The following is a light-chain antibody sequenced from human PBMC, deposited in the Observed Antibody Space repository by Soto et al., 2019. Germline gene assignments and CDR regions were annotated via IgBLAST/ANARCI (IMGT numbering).Light chain of an antibody. CDR2: EVT. V-gene: IGLV2-14*01. CDR1: SSDVGGYDY. Sequence: QSVLTQPASVSGSPGQSITISCTGTSSDVGGYDYVSWYQQHPGTAPRLIIFEVTNRPSGVSNRFSGSKSGNTASLTISGLQAEDEAYYHCTSYPSSSTQVFGSGPKVTVL. J-gene: IGLJ1*01. CDR3: TSYPSSSTQV.